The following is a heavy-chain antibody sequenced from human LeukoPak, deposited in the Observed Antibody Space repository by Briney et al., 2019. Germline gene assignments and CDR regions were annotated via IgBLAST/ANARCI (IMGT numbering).Heavy chain of an antibody. CDR1: GFTFSSYA. CDR2: ISYDGSNK. V-gene: IGHV3-30-3*01. Sequence: GRSLRLSCAASGFTFSSYAMHWVRQAPGKGLEWVAVISYDGSNKYYADSVKGRFTISRDNSKNTPYLQMNSLRAEDTAVYYCARDQRIWSGGYYGMDVWGQGTTVTVSS. J-gene: IGHJ6*02. CDR3: ARDQRIWSGGYYGMDV. D-gene: IGHD3-3*01.